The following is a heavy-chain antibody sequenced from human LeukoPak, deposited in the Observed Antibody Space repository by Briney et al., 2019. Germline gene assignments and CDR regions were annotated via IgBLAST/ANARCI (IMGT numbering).Heavy chain of an antibody. CDR3: ARVGDYVWGSYRSNWFDP. D-gene: IGHD3-16*02. Sequence: SETLSLTCTVSGGSISSYYWSWIRQPAGKGLEWIGRIYTSGSTNYNPSLKGRVTMSVDTSKNQFSLKLSSVTAAVTAVYYCARVGDYVWGSYRSNWFDPWGQGTLVTVSS. CDR2: IYTSGST. J-gene: IGHJ5*02. CDR1: GGSISSYY. V-gene: IGHV4-4*07.